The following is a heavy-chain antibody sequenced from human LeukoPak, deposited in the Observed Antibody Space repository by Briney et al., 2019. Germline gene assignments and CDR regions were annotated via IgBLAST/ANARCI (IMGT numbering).Heavy chain of an antibody. CDR1: GGSISSYY. CDR3: TRVAIVPGVPDNAFDM. CDR2: IYYSGST. V-gene: IGHV4-59*12. J-gene: IGHJ3*02. Sequence: PSETLSLTCTVSGGSISSYYWSWIRQPPGKGLEWIGYIYYSGSTNYNPSLKSRVTMSVDTSKNQFSLRLSSVTAADPAVYYCTRVAIVPGVPDNAFDMWGQGTMVTVSS. D-gene: IGHD2-2*01.